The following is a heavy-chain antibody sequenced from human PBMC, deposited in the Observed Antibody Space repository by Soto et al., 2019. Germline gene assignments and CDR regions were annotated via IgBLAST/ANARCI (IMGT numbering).Heavy chain of an antibody. CDR1: GYTFTSYA. CDR3: ARFALSVRGSYYETKHRAFDP. D-gene: IGHD1-26*01. CDR2: INAGNGNT. V-gene: IGHV1-3*05. J-gene: IGHJ5*02. Sequence: QVQLVQSGAEEKKPGASVKVSCKASGYTFTSYAMHWVRQAPGQRLEWMGWINAGNGNTKYSQKFQGRVTITRDTSAXQAXMXRSSLRSEDTAVYYCARFALSVRGSYYETKHRAFDPWGQGTLVTVSS.